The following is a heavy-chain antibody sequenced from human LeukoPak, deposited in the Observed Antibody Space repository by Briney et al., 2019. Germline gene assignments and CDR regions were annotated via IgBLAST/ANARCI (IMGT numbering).Heavy chain of an antibody. D-gene: IGHD6-19*01. J-gene: IGHJ4*02. CDR3: ASVAVLAGSTDY. CDR1: GGSISSSPYC. V-gene: IGHV4-39*07. Sequence: PSETLSLTCTVSGGSISSSPYCWGWIRQPPGKGLEWIGSIYHSGSTYYNPSLKSRVTISVDTSKNQFSLKLSSVTAADTAVYYCASVAVLAGSTDYWGQGTLVTVSS. CDR2: IYHSGST.